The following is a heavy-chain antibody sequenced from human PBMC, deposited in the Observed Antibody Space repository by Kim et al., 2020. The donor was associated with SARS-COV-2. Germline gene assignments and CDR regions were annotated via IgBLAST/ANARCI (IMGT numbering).Heavy chain of an antibody. V-gene: IGHV4-39*01. D-gene: IGHD6-13*01. CDR2: ISYSGST. Sequence: SETLSLTCPAAGASITTDNNYWGWIRQSPGRGLEWIGSISYSGSTYYNAPLKGRVTIFLDTPKNQFSLEMTPVTAADTAIYFCALHSPRYTSRWYWDFDFWGLGTLVTVSP. J-gene: IGHJ4*02. CDR3: ALHSPRYTSRWYWDFDF. CDR1: GASITTDNNY.